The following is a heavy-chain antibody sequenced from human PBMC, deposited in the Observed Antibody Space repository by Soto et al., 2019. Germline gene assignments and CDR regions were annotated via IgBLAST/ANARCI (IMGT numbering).Heavy chain of an antibody. CDR1: GDSDSSNSAA. Sequence: SQTLSLTCAISGDSDSSNSAAWNWIRQSPSRGLEWLGRTYYRSKWYNDYAVSVKSRITINPDTSKNQFSLQLNSVTPEDTAVYYCARGPVLEWLLSDLYFDYWGQGTLVTVSS. V-gene: IGHV6-1*01. CDR3: ARGPVLEWLLSDLYFDY. D-gene: IGHD3-3*01. J-gene: IGHJ4*02. CDR2: TYYRSKWYN.